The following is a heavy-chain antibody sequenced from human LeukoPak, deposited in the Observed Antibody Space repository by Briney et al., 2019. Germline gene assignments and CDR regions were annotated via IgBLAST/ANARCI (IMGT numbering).Heavy chain of an antibody. D-gene: IGHD2-15*01. J-gene: IGHJ4*02. CDR3: ARGCSGDSCCGDFDY. CDR2: ISSRSSTI. Sequence: GGSLSLSCVASGFTFSSYGMNWVRQAPGKGLEWLSYISSRSSTIYYADSVKSRFTISRDNAKNSLYLQMNSLRDEDTAVYYCARGCSGDSCCGDFDYWGQGTLGTVSS. CDR1: GFTFSSYG. V-gene: IGHV3-48*02.